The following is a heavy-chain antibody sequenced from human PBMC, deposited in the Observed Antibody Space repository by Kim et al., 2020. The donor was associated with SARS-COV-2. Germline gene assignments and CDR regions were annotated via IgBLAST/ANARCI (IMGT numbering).Heavy chain of an antibody. V-gene: IGHV1-69*01. Sequence: TANYPQEIQGRVTIIEDESRSTAYMELSNLRSGDTAVYYCARDHSGSAAYWGQGTLVTVSS. CDR3: ARDHSGSAAY. D-gene: IGHD6-19*01. J-gene: IGHJ4*02. CDR2: TA.